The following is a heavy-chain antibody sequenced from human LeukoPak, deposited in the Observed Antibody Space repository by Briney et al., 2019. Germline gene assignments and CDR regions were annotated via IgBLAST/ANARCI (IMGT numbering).Heavy chain of an antibody. CDR3: ARYDSSGYDSPYYFDY. D-gene: IGHD3-22*01. CDR2: IYYSGST. V-gene: IGHV4-59*01. J-gene: IGHJ4*02. CDR1: GGSISSYY. Sequence: KASETLSLTCTVSGGSISSYYWSWIRQPPGKGLEWIGYIYYSGSTNYNPSLKSRVTISVDTSKNQFSLKLSSVTAADTAVYYCARYDSSGYDSPYYFDYWGQGTLVTVSS.